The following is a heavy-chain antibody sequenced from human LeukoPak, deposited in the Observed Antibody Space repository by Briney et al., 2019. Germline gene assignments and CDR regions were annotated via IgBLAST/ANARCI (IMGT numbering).Heavy chain of an antibody. Sequence: ASVKVSCKASGYTFTSYGISWVRQAPGQGLEWMGWISAYNGNTNYAQKLQGRVTMTTDTSTSTAYMELRSLRSDDTAVYYCARGAPSLYHGSGSYYWLQRYYFDYWGQGTLVTVSS. CDR1: GYTFTSYG. V-gene: IGHV1-18*01. J-gene: IGHJ4*02. CDR2: ISAYNGNT. CDR3: ARGAPSLYHGSGSYYWLQRYYFDY. D-gene: IGHD3-10*01.